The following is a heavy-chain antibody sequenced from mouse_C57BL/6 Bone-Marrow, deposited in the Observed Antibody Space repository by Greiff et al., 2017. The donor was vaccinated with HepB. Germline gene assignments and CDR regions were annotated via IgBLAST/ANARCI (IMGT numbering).Heavy chain of an antibody. Sequence: VHVKQSGPVLVKPGASVKMSCKASGYTFTDYYMNWVKQSHGKSLEWIGVINPYNGGTSYNQKFKGKATLTVDKSSSTAYMELNSLTSEDSAVYYCAPLYYYGSSYDFYYAMDYWGQGTSVTVSS. CDR1: GYTFTDYY. D-gene: IGHD1-1*01. J-gene: IGHJ4*01. CDR3: APLYYYGSSYDFYYAMDY. V-gene: IGHV1-19*01. CDR2: INPYNGGT.